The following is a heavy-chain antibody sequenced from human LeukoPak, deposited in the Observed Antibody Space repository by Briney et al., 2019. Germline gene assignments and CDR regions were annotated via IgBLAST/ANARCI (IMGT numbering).Heavy chain of an antibody. CDR3: ARLHRWNYFDY. CDR1: GGSISSSSYY. J-gene: IGHJ4*02. D-gene: IGHD5-24*01. V-gene: IGHV4-39*01. Sequence: SETLSLTCTVSGGSISSSSYYWGWIRQPPGKGLEWIGSIYYSGSTYYNPSLKSRVTISVDTSKNQFSLKLSSVTAADTAVYYCARLHRWNYFDYWGQGTLVTVSS. CDR2: IYYSGST.